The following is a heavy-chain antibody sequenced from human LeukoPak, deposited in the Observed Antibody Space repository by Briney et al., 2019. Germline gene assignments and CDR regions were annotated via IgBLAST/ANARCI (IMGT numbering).Heavy chain of an antibody. Sequence: GRSLRLSCAASGFTFDDYATHWVRQAPGKGLEWVSGISWNSGGIGYADSVKGRFTISRDNAKNSLYLQMNSLRAEDMALYFCAKDIGYSYGYGLDYWGQGTLVTVSS. CDR2: ISWNSGGI. D-gene: IGHD5-18*01. CDR3: AKDIGYSYGYGLDY. V-gene: IGHV3-9*03. CDR1: GFTFDDYA. J-gene: IGHJ4*02.